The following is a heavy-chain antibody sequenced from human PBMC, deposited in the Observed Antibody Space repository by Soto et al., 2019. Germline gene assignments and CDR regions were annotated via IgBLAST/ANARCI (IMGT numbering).Heavy chain of an antibody. CDR2: INHSGST. D-gene: IGHD2-21*01. Sequence: SETLSLTCAVYGGSFSGYYWSWIRQPPGKGLEWIGEINHSGSTNYNPSLKSRVTISVDTSKNQFSLKLSSVTAADTAVYCCASAPPRGLSVVMDVWGKGTTVTVSS. J-gene: IGHJ6*04. CDR1: GGSFSGYY. V-gene: IGHV4-34*01. CDR3: ASAPPRGLSVVMDV.